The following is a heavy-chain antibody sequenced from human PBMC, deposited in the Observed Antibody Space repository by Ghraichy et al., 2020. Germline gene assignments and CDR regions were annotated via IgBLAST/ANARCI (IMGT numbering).Heavy chain of an antibody. V-gene: IGHV3-33*01. J-gene: IGHJ4*02. Sequence: GGSLRLSCGASGFTFSSYGMHWVRQAPGKGLEWVAVIWYDGSDKYYADSVKGRFTISRDNSKNTLYLQMNSLRAEDTAVYYCARDWRTTGTFDYWGRGTLVTVSS. CDR2: IWYDGSDK. D-gene: IGHD1-7*01. CDR3: ARDWRTTGTFDY. CDR1: GFTFSSYG.